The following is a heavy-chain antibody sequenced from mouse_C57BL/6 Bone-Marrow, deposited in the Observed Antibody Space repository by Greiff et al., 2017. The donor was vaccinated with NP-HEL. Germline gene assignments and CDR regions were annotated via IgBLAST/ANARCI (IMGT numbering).Heavy chain of an antibody. Sequence: VQLQQSGPELVKPGDSVKISCKASGYSFTGYFMNWVMQSHGQSLEWIGRINPYNGDTFYNQKFKGKATLTVDKSSSTAYMELRSLTSEDSAVYYCARRGNFRYFDYWGQGTTLTVSS. CDR1: GYSFTGYF. CDR3: ARRGNFRYFDY. CDR2: INPYNGDT. J-gene: IGHJ2*01. D-gene: IGHD1-3*01. V-gene: IGHV1-20*01.